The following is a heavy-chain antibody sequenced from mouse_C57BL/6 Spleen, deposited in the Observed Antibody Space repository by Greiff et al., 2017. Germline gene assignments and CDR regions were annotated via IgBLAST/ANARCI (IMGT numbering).Heavy chain of an antibody. CDR3: ARSTKLGNFDY. J-gene: IGHJ2*01. CDR1: GYTFTSYW. D-gene: IGHD1-3*01. V-gene: IGHV1-61*01. Sequence: QVQLQQPGAELVRPGSSVKLSCKASGYTFTSYWMDWVKQRPGQGLEWIGNIYPSDSETHYNQKFKDKATLTVDKSSSTAYMQLSSLTSEDSAVYYCARSTKLGNFDYWGQGTTLTVSS. CDR2: IYPSDSET.